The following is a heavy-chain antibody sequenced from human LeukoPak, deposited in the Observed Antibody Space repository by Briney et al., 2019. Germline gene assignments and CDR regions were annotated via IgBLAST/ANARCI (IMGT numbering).Heavy chain of an antibody. CDR2: IIPIFGTA. V-gene: IGHV1-69*01. CDR3: ARDGYSGYDSLLYFDY. Sequence: SVKVSCKASGGTFSSYAISWVRQAPGQGLEWMGGIIPIFGTANYAQKFQGRVTITADESTSTAYMELSSLRSEDTAVYYCARDGYSGYDSLLYFDYWGQGTLVTVSS. CDR1: GGTFSSYA. J-gene: IGHJ4*02. D-gene: IGHD5-12*01.